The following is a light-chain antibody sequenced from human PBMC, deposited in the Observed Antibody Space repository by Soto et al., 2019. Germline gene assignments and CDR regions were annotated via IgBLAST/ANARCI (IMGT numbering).Light chain of an antibody. Sequence: DIQMTQTPYSLSASVGDRVTITCRASQSISSYLNWYQQKPGKAPKLLIYAASSLQSGVPSRFSGSGSGTEFTLTISSLQPDDFATYYCQQYNSYWTFGQGTKVDI. CDR3: QQYNSYWT. J-gene: IGKJ1*01. CDR2: AAS. CDR1: QSISSY. V-gene: IGKV1-39*01.